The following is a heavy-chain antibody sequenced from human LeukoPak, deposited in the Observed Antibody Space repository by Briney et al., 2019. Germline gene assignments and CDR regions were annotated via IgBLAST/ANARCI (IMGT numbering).Heavy chain of an antibody. J-gene: IGHJ4*02. V-gene: IGHV3-23*01. CDR3: AKDLTYDYVWGSYPTDY. CDR2: ISSSGGTT. Sequence: GGSLRLSCAASGFTFSSYAMSWVRQAPGKGLEWVSGISSSGGTTYYADSVKGRFTISRDNSKNTLYLQMNSLRAEDTAVYYCAKDLTYDYVWGSYPTDYWGQGTLVTVSS. CDR1: GFTFSSYA. D-gene: IGHD3-16*02.